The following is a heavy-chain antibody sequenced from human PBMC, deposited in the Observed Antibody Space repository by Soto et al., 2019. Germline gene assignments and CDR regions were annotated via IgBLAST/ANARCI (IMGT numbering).Heavy chain of an antibody. D-gene: IGHD2-2*01. CDR3: ARDEIVVVPAAKDYYYYYGMDV. CDR1: GDSVSSNSAA. CDR2: TYYRSKWYN. J-gene: IGHJ6*02. Sequence: SQTLSLTCAISGDSVSSNSAAWNWTRQSPSRGLEWLGRTYYRSKWYNDYAVSVKSRITINPDTSKNQFSLQLNSVTPEDTAVYYCARDEIVVVPAAKDYYYYYGMDVWGQGTTVTVSS. V-gene: IGHV6-1*01.